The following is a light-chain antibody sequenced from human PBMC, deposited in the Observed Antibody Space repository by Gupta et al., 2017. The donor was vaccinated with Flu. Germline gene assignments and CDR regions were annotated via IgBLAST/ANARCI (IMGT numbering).Light chain of an antibody. CDR1: QSRRDILSSSY. J-gene: IGKJ4*01. CDR2: LTS. CDR3: LEFLHSPQFS. V-gene: IGKV2-28*01. Sequence: TPADPACDSRPSSQSRRDILSSSYLAWYPHNPGQAPRLLIYLTSKRAPGVPDRFSGSWSGIDFTLTISISVAEEVGIYYCLEFLHSPQFSFGSWTKVEI.